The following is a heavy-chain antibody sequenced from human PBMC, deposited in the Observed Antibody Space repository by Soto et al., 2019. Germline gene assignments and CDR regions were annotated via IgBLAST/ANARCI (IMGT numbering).Heavy chain of an antibody. CDR2: INHSGST. CDR3: ARCHRPVLLWFGESPIFDY. D-gene: IGHD3-10*01. J-gene: IGHJ4*02. CDR1: GGSFSGYY. Sequence: PSETLSLTCAVYGGSFSGYYWSWIRQPPGKGLEWIGEINHSGSTNYNPSLKSRVTISVDTSKNQFSLKLSSVTAADTAVYYCARCHRPVLLWFGESPIFDYWGQGTLVTVSS. V-gene: IGHV4-34*01.